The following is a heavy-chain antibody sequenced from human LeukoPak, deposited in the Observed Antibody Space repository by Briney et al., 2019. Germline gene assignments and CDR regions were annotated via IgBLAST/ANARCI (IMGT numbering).Heavy chain of an antibody. CDR1: GGSFSGYY. V-gene: IGHV4-34*01. CDR2: INHSGST. J-gene: IGHJ6*03. Sequence: PSETLSLTCAVYGGSFSGYYWSWIRQPPGKGLEWIGEINHSGSTNYNPSLKSRVTISVDTSKNQFSLKLSSVTAADTAVYYCARRLSNYYMDVWGKGTTVTVSS. CDR3: ARRLSNYYMDV.